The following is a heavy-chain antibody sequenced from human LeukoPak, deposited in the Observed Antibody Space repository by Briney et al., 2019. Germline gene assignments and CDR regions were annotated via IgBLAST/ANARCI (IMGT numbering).Heavy chain of an antibody. CDR3: AKAHHGDYFFYFDY. CDR2: ISGSGGST. V-gene: IGHV3-23*01. Sequence: GGTLRLSCAASGFTFSSYGMSWVRQARGKGLEWVSAISGSGGSTYYADSVKGRFTISRDNSKNTLYLQMNSLRAEDTAVYYCAKAHHGDYFFYFDYWGQGTLVTVSS. CDR1: GFTFSSYG. J-gene: IGHJ4*02. D-gene: IGHD4-17*01.